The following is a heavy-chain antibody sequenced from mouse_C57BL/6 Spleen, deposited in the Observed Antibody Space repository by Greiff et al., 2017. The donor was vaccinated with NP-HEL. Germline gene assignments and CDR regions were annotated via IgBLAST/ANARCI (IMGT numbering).Heavy chain of an antibody. CDR3: AMDDGYPPWFAY. CDR2: ISYDGSN. CDR1: GYSITSGYY. Sequence: EVQLLESGPGLVKPSQSLSLTCSVTGYSITSGYYWNWIRQFPGNKLEWMGYISYDGSNNYNPSLKNRISITRDTSKNPFFLKLSSVTTEDTATYYCAMDDGYPPWFAYWGQGTLVTVSA. V-gene: IGHV3-6*01. J-gene: IGHJ3*01. D-gene: IGHD2-3*01.